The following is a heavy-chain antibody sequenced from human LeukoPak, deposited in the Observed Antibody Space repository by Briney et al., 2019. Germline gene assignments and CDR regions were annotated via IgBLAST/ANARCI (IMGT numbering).Heavy chain of an antibody. CDR1: GGTFSSYA. Sequence: SVKLSCKASGGTFSSYAVSWVRQAPGQGLEWMGGIIPIFGTANYAQKFQGRVTITADESTSTAYMELSSLRSEDTAVYYCAREGKVIAAAGTNWFDPWGQGTLVTVSS. V-gene: IGHV1-69*13. D-gene: IGHD6-13*01. CDR2: IIPIFGTA. J-gene: IGHJ5*01. CDR3: AREGKVIAAAGTNWFDP.